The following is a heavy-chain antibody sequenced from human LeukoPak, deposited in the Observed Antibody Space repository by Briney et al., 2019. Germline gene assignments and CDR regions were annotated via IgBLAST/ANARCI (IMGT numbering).Heavy chain of an antibody. CDR3: ARHSRLQPTLGGYFDY. CDR2: IYHSGST. V-gene: IGHV4-38-2*01. D-gene: IGHD3-16*01. CDR1: GYSISSGYY. J-gene: IGHJ4*02. Sequence: PSETLSLTCAVSGYSISSGYYWGWIRQPPGQGLEWIGSIYHSGSTYYNPSLKSRVTISVDTSKNQFSLKLSSVTAADTAVYYCARHSRLQPTLGGYFDYWGQGTLVTVSS.